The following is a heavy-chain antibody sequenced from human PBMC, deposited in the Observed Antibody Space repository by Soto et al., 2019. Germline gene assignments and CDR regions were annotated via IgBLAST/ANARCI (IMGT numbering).Heavy chain of an antibody. V-gene: IGHV1-69*02. CDR2: IIPILGIA. J-gene: IGHJ3*02. CDR3: ARCSGGSCYSRLDAFDI. D-gene: IGHD2-15*01. CDR1: GCTFSSYT. Sequence: GASVKVSCKASGCTFSSYTISWVRQAPGQGLEWMGRIIPILGIANYAQKFQGRVTITADKSTSTAYMELSSLRSEDTAVYYCARCSGGSCYSRLDAFDIWGQGTMVTVSS.